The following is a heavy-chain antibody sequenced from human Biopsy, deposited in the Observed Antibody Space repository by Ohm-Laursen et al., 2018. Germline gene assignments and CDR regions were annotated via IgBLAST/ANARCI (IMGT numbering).Heavy chain of an antibody. CDR2: IFDRGTT. J-gene: IGHJ4*02. CDR1: GDSISRSY. CDR3: AHGSGSYYKWDF. Sequence: GTLSLTCTLSGDSISRSYWSWIRQSPGKGLEWVGHIFDRGTTNYNPSLKSRVTMSVDTSKKQFSLRMTSVTAADTAVYYCAHGSGSYYKWDFWGRGTLVTVSS. D-gene: IGHD3-10*01. V-gene: IGHV4-59*08.